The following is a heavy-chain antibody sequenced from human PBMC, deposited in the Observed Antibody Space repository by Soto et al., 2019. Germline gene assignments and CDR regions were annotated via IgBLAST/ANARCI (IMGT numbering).Heavy chain of an antibody. CDR3: ARGVVPPALSIYYYYFMDV. J-gene: IGHJ6*03. D-gene: IGHD2-2*01. CDR1: GASISDNY. Sequence: QVQLYESGPGLVKPSETLSLTCTVSGASISDNYWTWIRQPPGKGLEWLGFFPSYVTSFNNPSLKSRVTMSVDTSKNQLSPRQNSVTAADTAVYFCARGVVPPALSIYYYYFMDVWGKGTTVAVSS. CDR2: FPSYVTS. V-gene: IGHV4-59*01.